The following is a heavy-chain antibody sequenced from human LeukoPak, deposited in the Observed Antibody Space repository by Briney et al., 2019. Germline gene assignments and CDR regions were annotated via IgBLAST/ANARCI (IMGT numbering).Heavy chain of an antibody. Sequence: GRSLRLSCAASGFSFSTYSMSWVRQAPGKGLEWVGRIKSKTDSGTTDYAAPVKGRFTISRDDSKNTLYLQMNSLKTEDTAVYYCTTGAASWFDPWGQGTLVTVSS. J-gene: IGHJ5*02. CDR1: GFSFSTYS. D-gene: IGHD2-15*01. V-gene: IGHV3-15*01. CDR2: IKSKTDSGTT. CDR3: TTGAASWFDP.